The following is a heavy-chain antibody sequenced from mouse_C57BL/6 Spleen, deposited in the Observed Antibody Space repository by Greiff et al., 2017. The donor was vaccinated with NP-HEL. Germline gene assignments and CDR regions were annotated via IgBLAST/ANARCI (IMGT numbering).Heavy chain of an antibody. Sequence: QVQLQQSGAELVKPGASVKISCKASGYAFSSYWMNWVKQRPGKGLEWIGQIYPGDGDTNYNGKFKGKATLTADKSSSTAYMQLSSLTSEDSAVYFCAPITTVVASYWYFDVWGTGTTVTVSS. J-gene: IGHJ1*03. CDR3: APITTVVASYWYFDV. D-gene: IGHD1-1*01. CDR2: IYPGDGDT. CDR1: GYAFSSYW. V-gene: IGHV1-80*01.